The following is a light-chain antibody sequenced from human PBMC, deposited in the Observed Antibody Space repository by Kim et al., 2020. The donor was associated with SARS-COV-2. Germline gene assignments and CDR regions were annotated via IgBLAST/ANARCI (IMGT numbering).Light chain of an antibody. CDR3: QVWDTDTDDYV. CDR2: YDS. CDR1: NIGGHS. Sequence: SYELTQPPSVSVAPGQTARITCRGNNIGGHSVHWYQQKPGQAPVLVIYYDSDRPSGIPERFSGSKAATTATLTISRVEAGDEADYYCQVWDTDTDDYVFG. V-gene: IGLV3-21*01. J-gene: IGLJ1*01.